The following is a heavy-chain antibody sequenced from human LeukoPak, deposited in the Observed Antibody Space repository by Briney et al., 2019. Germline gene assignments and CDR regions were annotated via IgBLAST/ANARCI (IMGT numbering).Heavy chain of an antibody. D-gene: IGHD1-26*01. J-gene: IGHJ4*02. CDR2: ISAYSGDT. CDR3: ARDLDQYSGRYGGFGHDF. Sequence: ASVKVSCKASGYTFTSYGISWVRQAPGQGLEWMGWISAYSGDTNYAQKFQGRATMTTDTSTSTAYMELRSLSSDDTAVYYCARDLDQYSGRYGGFGHDFWGQGTLVTVSS. CDR1: GYTFTSYG. V-gene: IGHV1-18*01.